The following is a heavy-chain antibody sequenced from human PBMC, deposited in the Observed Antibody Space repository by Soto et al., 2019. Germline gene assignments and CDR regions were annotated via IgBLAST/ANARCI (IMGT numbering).Heavy chain of an antibody. CDR3: ARPYYDSSGYQGLYYYGMDV. CDR2: IYPGDSDT. J-gene: IGHJ6*02. CDR1: GYSFTSYW. D-gene: IGHD3-22*01. V-gene: IGHV5-51*01. Sequence: GEALKISCKGSGYSFTSYWIGWVRQMPGKGLEWMGIIYPGDSDTRYSPSFQGHVTMSADKSISTAYLQWSSLKASDTAMYYCARPYYDSSGYQGLYYYGMDVWGQGTTVTVSS.